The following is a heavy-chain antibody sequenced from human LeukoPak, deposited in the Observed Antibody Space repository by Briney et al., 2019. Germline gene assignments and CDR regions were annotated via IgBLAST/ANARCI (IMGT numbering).Heavy chain of an antibody. J-gene: IGHJ6*02. D-gene: IGHD3-3*01. CDR2: MNPNSGNT. CDR1: GYTFTSYD. V-gene: IGHV1-8*01. Sequence: ASVKVSCKASGYTFTSYDINWVRQATGLGLEWMGWMNPNSGNTGYAQKFQGRVTMTRNTSISTAYMELSSLRSEDTAVYYCARVETTIFGVAFYYYYYGMDVWGQGTTVTVSS. CDR3: ARVETTIFGVAFYYYYYGMDV.